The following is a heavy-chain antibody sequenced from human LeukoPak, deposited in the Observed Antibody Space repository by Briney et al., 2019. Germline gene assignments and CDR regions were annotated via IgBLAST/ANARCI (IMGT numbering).Heavy chain of an antibody. CDR2: ITRDGSST. J-gene: IGHJ4*02. D-gene: IGHD3-22*01. CDR1: GFTFSSSW. Sequence: GGSLRLSCAASGFTFSSSWMHWVRQAPGKGLVWVSRITRDGSSTTYADSVKGRFTISRDNAKNSLYLQMNSLRAEDTAVYYCAREVYYYDSSAGYWGQGTLVTVSS. CDR3: AREVYYYDSSAGY. V-gene: IGHV3-74*01.